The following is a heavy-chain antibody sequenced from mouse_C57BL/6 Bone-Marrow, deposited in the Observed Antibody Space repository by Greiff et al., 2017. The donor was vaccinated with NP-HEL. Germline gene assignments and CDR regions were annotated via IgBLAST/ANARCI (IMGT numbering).Heavy chain of an antibody. V-gene: IGHV1-85*01. D-gene: IGHD2-3*01. J-gene: IGHJ2*01. CDR1: GYTFTSYD. CDR3: AREGGWLLHDY. CDR2: IYPRDGST. Sequence: VQLQQSGPELVKPGASVKLSCKASGYTFTSYDINWVKQRPGQGLEWIGWIYPRDGSTKYNEKVKGKATLTVDTASSTAYMELHSLTSEDSSVYFCAREGGWLLHDYWGQGTTLTVSS.